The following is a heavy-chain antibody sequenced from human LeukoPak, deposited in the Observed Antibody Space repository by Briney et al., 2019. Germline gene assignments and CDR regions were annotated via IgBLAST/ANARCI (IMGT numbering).Heavy chain of an antibody. V-gene: IGHV3-64*02. Sequence: PGGSLRLSCAASGFTFSGYTLHWVRQAPGKGLEYGSAIISHGGSTHYADSVKGRFTVSRDNSKNTLYLQMDSLRAEDMAVYYCARITMGATSANFYYYFLDAWGKGTTVTVSS. CDR2: IISHGGST. CDR3: ARITMGATSANFYYYFLDA. D-gene: IGHD3-3*01. CDR1: GFTFSGYT. J-gene: IGHJ6*03.